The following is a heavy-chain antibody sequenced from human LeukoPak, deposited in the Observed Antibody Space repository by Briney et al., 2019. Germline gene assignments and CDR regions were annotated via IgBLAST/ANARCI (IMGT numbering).Heavy chain of an antibody. CDR3: TTSSSWYPQDY. CDR1: GFTSSNAW. J-gene: IGHJ4*02. Sequence: PGGSLRLSCAASGFTSSNAWMSWVRQAPGKGLEWVGRIKSKTDGGTTDYAAPVKGRFTISRDDSKNTLYLQMNSLKTEDTAVYYCTTSSSWYPQDYWGQGTLVTVSS. CDR2: IKSKTDGGTT. D-gene: IGHD6-13*01. V-gene: IGHV3-15*01.